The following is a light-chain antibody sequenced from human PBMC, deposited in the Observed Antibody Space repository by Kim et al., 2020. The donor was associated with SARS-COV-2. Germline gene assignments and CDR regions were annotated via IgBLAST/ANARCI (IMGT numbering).Light chain of an antibody. CDR3: QQYNNWPPWT. J-gene: IGKJ1*01. V-gene: IGKV3-15*01. CDR2: GAS. Sequence: EIVMTQSPATPSVSPGERATLSCRASQSVSSNLAWYQQKPGQAPRLLIYGASTRATGIPARFSGGGSGTEFTLTISSLQSEDFAVYYCQQYNNWPPWTFGQGTKVDIK. CDR1: QSVSSN.